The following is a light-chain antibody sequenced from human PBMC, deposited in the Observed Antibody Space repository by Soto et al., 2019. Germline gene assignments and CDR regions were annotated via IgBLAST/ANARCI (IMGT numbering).Light chain of an antibody. Sequence: DIQMTQSPSTLSASVGDRVTITCRASQSIGRFLAWYQHQPGKAPKLLIYDASTLESGVPSRFSGTGSGTEFTFSITSLQPEDFGNDYCQQCYMGWTFGQGTKVDFK. CDR3: QQCYMGWT. CDR2: DAS. V-gene: IGKV1-5*01. CDR1: QSIGRF. J-gene: IGKJ1*01.